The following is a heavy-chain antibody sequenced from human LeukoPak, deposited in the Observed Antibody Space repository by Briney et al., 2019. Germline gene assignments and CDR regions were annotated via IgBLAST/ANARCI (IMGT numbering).Heavy chain of an antibody. Sequence: GGSLRLSCAASGFTFSSYGMHWVRQAPGKGLEWVALIWYDGSNKYYADSVSGRFTISRDNAKNSLYLQMNSLRAEDTAVYYCARIVGAFSRYYFDYWGQGTLVTVSS. D-gene: IGHD1-26*01. CDR2: IWYDGSNK. CDR3: ARIVGAFSRYYFDY. V-gene: IGHV3-33*03. J-gene: IGHJ4*02. CDR1: GFTFSSYG.